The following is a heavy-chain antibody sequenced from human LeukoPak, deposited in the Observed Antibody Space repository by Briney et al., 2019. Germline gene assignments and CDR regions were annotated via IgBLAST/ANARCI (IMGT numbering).Heavy chain of an antibody. Sequence: GGSLRLSCAASGFTFSRYGMHWARQAPGKGLEWVAVISYDGSNKYYADSVKGRFTISRDNSKNTLYLQMNSLRAEDTAVYYCARVGYYSSGPFSYFDYWGQGTLVTVSS. V-gene: IGHV3-30*03. CDR2: ISYDGSNK. CDR1: GFTFSRYG. J-gene: IGHJ4*02. CDR3: ARVGYYSSGPFSYFDY. D-gene: IGHD3-10*01.